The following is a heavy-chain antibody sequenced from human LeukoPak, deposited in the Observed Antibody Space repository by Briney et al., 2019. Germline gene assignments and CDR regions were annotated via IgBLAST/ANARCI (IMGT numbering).Heavy chain of an antibody. V-gene: IGHV3-23*01. CDR3: AKVRVVPAAIPPLNYFDY. J-gene: IGHJ4*02. CDR1: GFTFSNYA. D-gene: IGHD2-2*01. CDR2: ISGSGGST. Sequence: PGGSLRLSCAASGFTFSNYAMSWVRQAPGEGLELVSAISGSGGSTYYADSVKGRFTISRDNSKNTLYLQMNSLRAEDTSVYYCAKVRVVPAAIPPLNYFDYWGQGTLVTVSS.